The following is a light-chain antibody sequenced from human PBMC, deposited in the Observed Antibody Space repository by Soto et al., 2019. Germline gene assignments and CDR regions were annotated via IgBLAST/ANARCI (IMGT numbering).Light chain of an antibody. CDR2: DAS. Sequence: EIQMAHTPSTLPPAGEESGTGTSRASQSVSTWLAWYQQKPGKAPKLLISDASSFESGVPSRFSGSGSGTEITLTISRLQPDDFATYSCQHYTSYPEAFGQGTKVDIK. CDR1: QSVSTW. CDR3: QHYTSYPEA. J-gene: IGKJ1*01. V-gene: IGKV1-5*01.